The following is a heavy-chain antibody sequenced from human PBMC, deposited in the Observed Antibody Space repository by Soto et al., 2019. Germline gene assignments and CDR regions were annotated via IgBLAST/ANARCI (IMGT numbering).Heavy chain of an antibody. J-gene: IGHJ6*02. D-gene: IGHD2-15*01. CDR1: GFTFSSYA. V-gene: IGHV3-23*01. CDR2: ISGSGGTT. Sequence: GGSLRLSCAASGFTFSSYAMNWVRQVPGKGLEWVSFISGSGGTTYYADSVKGRFTISRDNSENTLYLQMNSLRAEDTAIYYCAKVTYCSRDSCPRRSAMDVWGQGTTVTVSS. CDR3: AKVTYCSRDSCPRRSAMDV.